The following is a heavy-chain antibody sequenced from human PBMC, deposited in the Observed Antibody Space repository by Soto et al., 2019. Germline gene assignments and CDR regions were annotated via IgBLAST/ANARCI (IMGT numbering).Heavy chain of an antibody. V-gene: IGHV1-69*02. Sequence: QVQLVQSGAEVKKPGSSVKVSCKASGGTFGSYTISWVRQAPGQGLEWMGRIIPILGIANYAQKFQGRVTITADKSTSTAYMELSSLSSEDTAVYYCAREDYYDSSGYDYWGQGTLVTVSS. D-gene: IGHD3-22*01. J-gene: IGHJ4*02. CDR1: GGTFGSYT. CDR2: IIPILGIA. CDR3: AREDYYDSSGYDY.